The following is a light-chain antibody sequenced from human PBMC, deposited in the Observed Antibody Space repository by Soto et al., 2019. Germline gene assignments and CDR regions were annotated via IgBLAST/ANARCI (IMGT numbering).Light chain of an antibody. J-gene: IGKJ1*01. CDR3: QHPKT. CDR2: KAS. V-gene: IGKV1-5*03. CDR1: QTISSW. Sequence: DIQMTQSPSTLSASVGDRVTITCRASQTISSWVAWYQHKPGKAPKLLIYKASILESGVPSRFSGSRSGTESTLTISRLQPDDFATYYCQHPKTFGQGTKVDIK.